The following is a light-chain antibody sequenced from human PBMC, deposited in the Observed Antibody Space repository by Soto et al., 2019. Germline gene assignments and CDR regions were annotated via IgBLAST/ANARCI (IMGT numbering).Light chain of an antibody. J-gene: IGKJ1*01. CDR1: ESVSNDH. Sequence: EIVLTQSPGTLSLSPGERATLSCRASESVSNDHLAWYQLKPGQAPRLLIYGASYRATDITYRFSGSGSGTDFTRTSARLEAEDFAVYICQQYGSTPPTFGLGTKVEI. CDR3: QQYGSTPPT. CDR2: GAS. V-gene: IGKV3-20*01.